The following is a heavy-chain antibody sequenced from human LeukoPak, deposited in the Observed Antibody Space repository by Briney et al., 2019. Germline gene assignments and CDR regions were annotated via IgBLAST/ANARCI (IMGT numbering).Heavy chain of an antibody. J-gene: IGHJ3*02. CDR3: ARAVVTSPRSAFDI. V-gene: IGHV1-46*01. Sequence: GASVKVSCKASGYTFTNHYMHWVRQAPGQGLEWLGLISPSGDKTWNAQKFQGRVTMTRDMSTSTVYMELSSLRSEDTAVYYCARAVVTSPRSAFDIWGQGTMVTVSS. CDR1: GYTFTNHY. CDR2: ISPSGDKT. D-gene: IGHD4-23*01.